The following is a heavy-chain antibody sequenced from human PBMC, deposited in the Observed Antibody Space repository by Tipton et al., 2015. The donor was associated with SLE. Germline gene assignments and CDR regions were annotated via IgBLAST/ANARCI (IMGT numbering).Heavy chain of an antibody. Sequence: TLSLTCAVYGGSFSGYYWSWIRQPPGKGLEWIGEINHSGSTNYNPSVKSRVTISVDKSKNQFSLKLSSVTAADTAVYYCATSVVAATEVYFDYWGQGTLVTVSS. CDR2: INHSGST. J-gene: IGHJ4*02. CDR3: ATSVVAATEVYFDY. V-gene: IGHV4-34*01. D-gene: IGHD2-15*01. CDR1: GGSFSGYY.